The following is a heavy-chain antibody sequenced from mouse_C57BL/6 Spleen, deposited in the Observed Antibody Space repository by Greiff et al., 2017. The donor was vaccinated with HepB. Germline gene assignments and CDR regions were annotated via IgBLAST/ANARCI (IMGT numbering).Heavy chain of an antibody. CDR2: IYPGSGNT. D-gene: IGHD1-1*01. CDR1: GYTFTDYY. V-gene: IGHV1-76*01. J-gene: IGHJ4*01. CDR3: ARGGITTVVGAMDY. Sequence: QVQLQQSGAELVRPGASVKLSCKASGYTFTDYYINWVKQRPGQGLEWIARIYPGSGNTYYNEKFKGKATLTAEKSSSTAYMQLSSLTSEDSAVYFYARGGITTVVGAMDYWGQGTSVTVSS.